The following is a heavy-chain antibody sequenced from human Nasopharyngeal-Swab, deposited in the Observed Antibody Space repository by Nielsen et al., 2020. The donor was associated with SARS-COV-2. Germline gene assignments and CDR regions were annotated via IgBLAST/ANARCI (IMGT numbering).Heavy chain of an antibody. V-gene: IGHV4-39*07. Sequence: WIRQPLGKGLEWIGSIYYSGSTYYNPSLKSRVTISVDTSKNQFSLKLSSVTAADTAVYYCAREGAGSETIYYYYYMDVWGKGTTVTVSS. CDR2: IYYSGST. J-gene: IGHJ6*03. CDR3: AREGAGSETIYYYYYMDV. D-gene: IGHD1-14*01.